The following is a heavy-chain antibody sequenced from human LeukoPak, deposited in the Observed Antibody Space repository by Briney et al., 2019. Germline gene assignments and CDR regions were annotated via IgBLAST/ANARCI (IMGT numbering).Heavy chain of an antibody. D-gene: IGHD3-9*01. CDR1: GFTFSDYA. CDR3: AKAYRPFDDTASMDV. V-gene: IGHV3-23*01. CDR2: ISGTGGNT. Sequence: PGGSLRLSCAASGFTFSDYAMTWVRQAPGKGLEWVSAISGTGGNTFYVDSVKGRYTISRDKSRNTLYLQMNSLRVEDTALYYCAKAYRPFDDTASMDVWGQGTTVTVPS. J-gene: IGHJ6*02.